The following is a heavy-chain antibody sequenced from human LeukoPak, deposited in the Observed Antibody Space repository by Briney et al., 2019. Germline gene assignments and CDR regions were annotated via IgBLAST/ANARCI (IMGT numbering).Heavy chain of an antibody. D-gene: IGHD5-18*01. V-gene: IGHV3-7*01. CDR3: ASRSRSSGYSYGPFDY. CDR2: IKQDGSEK. J-gene: IGHJ4*02. CDR1: GFTFSSYW. Sequence: GRSLRLSCAASGFTFSSYWMSWVRQAPGKGLEWVANIKQDGSEKYYVDSVKGRFTISRDNAKNSLYLQMNSLRAEDTAVYYCASRSRSSGYSYGPFDYWGQGTLVTVSS.